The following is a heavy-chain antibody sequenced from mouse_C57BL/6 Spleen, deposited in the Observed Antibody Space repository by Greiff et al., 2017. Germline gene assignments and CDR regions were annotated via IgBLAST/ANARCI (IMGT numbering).Heavy chain of an antibody. CDR3: ARGGGSPYYFDY. D-gene: IGHD1-1*02. V-gene: IGHV1-42*01. J-gene: IGHJ2*01. CDR2: INPSTGGT. CDR1: GYSFTGYY. Sequence: VQLKESGPELVKPGASVKISCKASGYSFTGYYMNWVKQSPEKSLEWIGEINPSTGGTTYNKKFKAKATLTVDKSSSTAYMQLKSLTSEDSAVYYCARGGGSPYYFDYWGQGTTLTVSS.